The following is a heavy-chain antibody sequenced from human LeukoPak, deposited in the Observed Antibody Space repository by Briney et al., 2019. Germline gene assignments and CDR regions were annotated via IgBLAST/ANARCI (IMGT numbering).Heavy chain of an antibody. CDR2: ISFHGTDS. CDR3: VKGALFHFDY. V-gene: IGHV3-30*04. J-gene: IGHJ4*02. CDR1: GFTFISYA. Sequence: PGGSLRLSCAASGFTFISYAIHWVRQAPGKGLEWVAVISFHGTDSFYADSVKGRFTISRDNSKNTLYVQMNSLRVEDTAVYYCVKGALFHFDYWGQGMLVTVSS. D-gene: IGHD2-21*01.